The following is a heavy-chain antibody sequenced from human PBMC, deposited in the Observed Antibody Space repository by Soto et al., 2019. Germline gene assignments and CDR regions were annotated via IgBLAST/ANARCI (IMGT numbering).Heavy chain of an antibody. J-gene: IGHJ1*01. D-gene: IGHD3-16*01. V-gene: IGHV4-31*03. CDR2: IYYSGSN. Sequence: QVQLQESGPGLVKPSQTLSLTCTASGGSISSGDYYWSWMRQHPGKGLEWIGYIYYSGSNYYNPSLKSRVTISVDTSNNQFSLKLSYVTAAYTAVYYCARSRGTGTSPHAFQPWGQGTLVTVSS. CDR3: ARSRGTGTSPHAFQP. CDR1: GGSISSGDYY.